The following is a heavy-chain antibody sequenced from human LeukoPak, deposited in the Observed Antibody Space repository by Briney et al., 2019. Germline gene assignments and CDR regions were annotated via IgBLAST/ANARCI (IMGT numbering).Heavy chain of an antibody. CDR1: GFTFDDYA. CDR2: ISWNSGSI. Sequence: PGGSLRLSCAASGFTFDDYAMHWVRQAPGKGLEWVSGISWNSGSIGYADSVKGRFTVSRDNAKNSLYLQMNSLRAEDTAVYYCARVGTYYGSGNYYKGVDCWGQGTLVTVSS. CDR3: ARVGTYYGSGNYYKGVDC. V-gene: IGHV3-9*01. J-gene: IGHJ4*02. D-gene: IGHD3-10*01.